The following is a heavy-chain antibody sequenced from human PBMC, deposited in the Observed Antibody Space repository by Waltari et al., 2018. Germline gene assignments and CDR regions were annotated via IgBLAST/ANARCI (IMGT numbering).Heavy chain of an antibody. V-gene: IGHV1-2*02. J-gene: IGHJ4*02. D-gene: IGHD2-2*01. CDR3: AREVCSSTSCYAAFDY. CDR1: GYTFTGYY. Sequence: QVQLVQSGAEVKKPGASVKVSCKASGYTFTGYYMHWVRQAPGQGLEWRGWINPNSGGTNYAQKFQGRVTMTRDTSISTAYMELSRLRSDDTAVYYCAREVCSSTSCYAAFDYWGQGTLVTVSS. CDR2: INPNSGGT.